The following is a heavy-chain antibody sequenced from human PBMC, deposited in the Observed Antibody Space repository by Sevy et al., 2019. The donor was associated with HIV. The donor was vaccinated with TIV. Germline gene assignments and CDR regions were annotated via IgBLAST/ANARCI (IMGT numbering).Heavy chain of an antibody. V-gene: IGHV3-30*04. Sequence: GESLKISCAASGFRFSGYAMHWVRQAPGKGLEWMAVISNDATKKYHINSVKGRFTISRDNAKNTLYLQMNSLRSGDTAVYYCARDGGGDYFDYWGQGTLVTVSS. D-gene: IGHD3-16*01. CDR2: ISNDATKK. CDR3: ARDGGGDYFDY. CDR1: GFRFSGYA. J-gene: IGHJ4*02.